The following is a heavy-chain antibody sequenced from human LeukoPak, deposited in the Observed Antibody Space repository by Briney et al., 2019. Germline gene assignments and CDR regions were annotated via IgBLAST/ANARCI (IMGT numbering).Heavy chain of an antibody. CDR1: GYTFTSYG. CDR3: AREVGPSLWFGEYYFDY. V-gene: IGHV1-18*01. CDR2: SSAYNGNT. D-gene: IGHD3-10*01. Sequence: ASVKVSCKASGYTFTSYGISWVREAPGQGLDWRGWSSAYNGNTNYAQKLQGRVTMTTDTSTSTAYMELRSLRSDDTAVYYCAREVGPSLWFGEYYFDYWGQGTLVTVSS. J-gene: IGHJ4*02.